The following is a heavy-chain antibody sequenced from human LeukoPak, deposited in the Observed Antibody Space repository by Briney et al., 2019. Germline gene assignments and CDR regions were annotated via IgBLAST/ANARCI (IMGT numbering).Heavy chain of an antibody. J-gene: IGHJ4*02. CDR3: HALGY. CDR1: GFIFSNYW. Sequence: GGSLRLSCAASGFIFSNYWMSWVRQAPGKGLEWVANIKQDGSEKYYVDSVKGRFTISRDNAKNSLYLQMNSLRAEDTAVYYCHALGYWGQGTLVTVSS. V-gene: IGHV3-7*01. CDR2: IKQDGSEK.